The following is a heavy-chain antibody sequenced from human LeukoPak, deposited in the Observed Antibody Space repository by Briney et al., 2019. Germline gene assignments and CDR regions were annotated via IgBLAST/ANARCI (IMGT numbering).Heavy chain of an antibody. V-gene: IGHV3-53*01. CDR2: MYADGSI. J-gene: IGHJ6*02. Sequence: GGSLRLSCAASGLTVGINYMSWGRQAPGKGLEWVSFMYADGSIDYADSVKGRFTISRDNSENTLYLQMNTLRVEDTAIYYCARDRYRSGCMDVWGQGTTVTVS. CDR1: GLTVGINY. CDR3: ARDRYRSGCMDV. D-gene: IGHD6-19*01.